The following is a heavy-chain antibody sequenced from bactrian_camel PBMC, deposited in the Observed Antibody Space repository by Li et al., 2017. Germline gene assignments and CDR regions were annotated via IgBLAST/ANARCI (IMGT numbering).Heavy chain of an antibody. CDR3: AAEIQSSGLCRVYLLGDFGY. J-gene: IGHJ6*01. CDR1: VNSAC. D-gene: IGHD2*01. V-gene: IGHV3S53*01. CDR2: LGEAGDT. Sequence: QLVESGGGSVQAGGSLRLSCVYTVNSACMGWFRQVPGKEGEGVASLGEAGDTNYADSVKGRFTISKDNAKRTLYLQMDGLKPEDTAMYYCAAEIQSSGLCRVYLLGDFGYRGQGTQVTVS.